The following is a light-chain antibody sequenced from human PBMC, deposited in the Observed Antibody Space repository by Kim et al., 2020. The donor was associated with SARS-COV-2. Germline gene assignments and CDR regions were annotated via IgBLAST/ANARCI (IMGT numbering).Light chain of an antibody. V-gene: IGLV3-25*03. Sequence: SYELTQPPSVSVSPGQTARITCSGDALPKQYAYWYQQKPGQAPVLVIYKDIERPSGIPERFSGSSSGTTVTLTISGVQAEDEADYYCQSADSSGTHWVFG. J-gene: IGLJ3*02. CDR1: ALPKQY. CDR3: QSADSSGTHWV. CDR2: KDI.